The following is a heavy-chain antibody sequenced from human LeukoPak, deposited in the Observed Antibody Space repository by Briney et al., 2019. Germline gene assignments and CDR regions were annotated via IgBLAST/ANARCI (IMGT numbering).Heavy chain of an antibody. V-gene: IGHV5-51*01. CDR2: IYPGDSDT. Sequence: GESLKISCKGSGYSFTSYWIDWVRQMPGKGLEWMGVIYPGDSDTRHSPSFQGQVTISADKSISTAYLQWSSLKASDTAMYYCARRFYYDSSGYHWDYWGQGTLVTVSS. CDR1: GYSFTSYW. CDR3: ARRFYYDSSGYHWDY. J-gene: IGHJ4*02. D-gene: IGHD3-22*01.